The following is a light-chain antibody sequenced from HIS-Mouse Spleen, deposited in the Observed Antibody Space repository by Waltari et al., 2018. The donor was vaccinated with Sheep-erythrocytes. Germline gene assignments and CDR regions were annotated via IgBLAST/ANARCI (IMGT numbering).Light chain of an antibody. CDR3: CSYAGSSTPWV. Sequence: QSALTQPASVSGSPGQSITISCTGTSSAVGSYTLVSWYQQQPGKAPKLMIYEGSKRPSGVSNRFSGSKSGNTASLTISGLQAEDEADYYCCSYAGSSTPWVFGGGTKLTVL. CDR2: EGS. CDR1: SSAVGSYTL. J-gene: IGLJ3*02. V-gene: IGLV2-23*01.